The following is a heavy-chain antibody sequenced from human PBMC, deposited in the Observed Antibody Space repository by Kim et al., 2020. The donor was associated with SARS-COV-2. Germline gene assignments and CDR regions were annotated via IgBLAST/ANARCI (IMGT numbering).Heavy chain of an antibody. V-gene: IGHV3-7*05. CDR1: GFTFSRYW. Sequence: GGSLRLSCEASGFTFSRYWMSWVRQAPGKGLEWVANIKEDGSEEYYVDSVKGRFTISRDNAKNSLYLQMNSLRAEDTAVYYCARDGRGGYWGQGTLVTVSS. CDR3: ARDGRGGY. J-gene: IGHJ4*02. D-gene: IGHD1-1*01. CDR2: IKEDGSEE.